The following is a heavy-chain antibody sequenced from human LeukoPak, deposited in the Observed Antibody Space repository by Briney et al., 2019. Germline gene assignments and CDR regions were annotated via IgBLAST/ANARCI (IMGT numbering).Heavy chain of an antibody. D-gene: IGHD3-10*01. CDR1: GFTFDDYA. V-gene: IGHV3-43*02. Sequence: GGSLRLSCAASGFTFDDYAMHWVRQAPGKGLEWVSLIRGDCGSTYYADSVKGRFTISRDNSKNSLYLQMNSLRTEDTALYYCANTGSYGGIDYWGQGTLVAVSS. J-gene: IGHJ4*02. CDR2: IRGDCGST. CDR3: ANTGSYGGIDY.